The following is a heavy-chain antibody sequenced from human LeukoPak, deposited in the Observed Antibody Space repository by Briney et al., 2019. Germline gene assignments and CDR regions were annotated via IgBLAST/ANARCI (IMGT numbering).Heavy chain of an antibody. CDR1: GGSFSGYY. V-gene: IGHV4-31*11. CDR2: IYYSGST. Sequence: ASETLSLTCAVYGGSFSGYYWSWIRQHPGKGLEWIGYIYYSGSTYYNPSLKSRVTISVDTSKNQFSLKLSSVTAADTAVYYCAREGPGMEYCSSTSCLIHGMDVWGQGTTVTVSS. CDR3: AREGPGMEYCSSTSCLIHGMDV. J-gene: IGHJ6*02. D-gene: IGHD2-2*01.